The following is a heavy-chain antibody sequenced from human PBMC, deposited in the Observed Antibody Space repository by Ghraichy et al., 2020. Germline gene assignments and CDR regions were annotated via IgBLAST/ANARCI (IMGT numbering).Heavy chain of an antibody. J-gene: IGHJ4*02. V-gene: IGHV4-34*01. CDR1: GGSFSGYY. CDR3: AGSTYDYIWGSYRYNGPFDY. CDR2: INHSGST. Sequence: SETLSLTCAVYGGSFSGYYWSWIRQPPGKGLEWIGEINHSGSTNYNPSLKSRVTISVDTSKNQFSLKLSSVTAADTAVYYCAGSTYDYIWGSYRYNGPFDYWGQGTLVTVSS. D-gene: IGHD3-16*02.